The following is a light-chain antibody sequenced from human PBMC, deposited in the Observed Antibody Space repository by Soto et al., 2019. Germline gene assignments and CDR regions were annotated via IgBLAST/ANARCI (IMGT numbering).Light chain of an antibody. CDR1: QSIANY. CDR2: ATF. J-gene: IGKJ2*01. Sequence: DIQMTQSPSSLSASVGDRVTITCRASQSIANYLNWYQQKPGKAPELLIYATFGLQSGVPSRFSGSGSGTDFSLTISSLQPEDFATYYCQNNYSTPYTFGQGPKLEIK. CDR3: QNNYSTPYT. V-gene: IGKV1-39*01.